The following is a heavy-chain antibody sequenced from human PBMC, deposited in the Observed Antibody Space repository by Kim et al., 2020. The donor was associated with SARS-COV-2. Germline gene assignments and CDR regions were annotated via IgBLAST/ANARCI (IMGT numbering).Heavy chain of an antibody. CDR1: GLTFSRHS. CDR2: ISNSYTGSNT. D-gene: IGHD3-3*01. Sequence: GGSLRLSCAASGLTFSRHSMNGVRQAPGKGLEWISHISNSYTGSNTYYADSVKGRFTISRDNAKNSLYLQMNSLRDEDTAVYYCATDGVGVLPGDAFDVWGQGTMATVSS. J-gene: IGHJ3*01. CDR3: ATDGVGVLPGDAFDV. V-gene: IGHV3-48*02.